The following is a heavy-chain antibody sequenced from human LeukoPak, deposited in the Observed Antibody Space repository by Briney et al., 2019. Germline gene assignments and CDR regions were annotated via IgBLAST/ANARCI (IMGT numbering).Heavy chain of an antibody. CDR2: INQSGST. Sequence: SETLSLTCAVYGGSFSGYYWSWIRQPPGKGLEWIGEINQSGSTNYNPSLKSRVTISVDTSKNQFSLKLSSVTAADTAVYYCARGGRGGIVVVPAAMGYYFDYWGQGTLVTVSS. D-gene: IGHD2-2*01. CDR1: GGSFSGYY. V-gene: IGHV4-34*01. J-gene: IGHJ4*02. CDR3: ARGGRGGIVVVPAAMGYYFDY.